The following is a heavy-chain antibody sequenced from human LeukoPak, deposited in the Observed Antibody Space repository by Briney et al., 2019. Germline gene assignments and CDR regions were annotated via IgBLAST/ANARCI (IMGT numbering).Heavy chain of an antibody. Sequence: PGGSLRPSCAASTFTFSSYGMHWVRQAPGKGLEWVAFIQYDGNKRYYADSVKGRFTISGDNSKNTLYLQMNSLRPEDTALYYCANTMYSSAWSPFDYWGRGTLVTVSS. V-gene: IGHV3-30*02. CDR2: IQYDGNKR. CDR1: TFTFSSYG. CDR3: ANTMYSSAWSPFDY. J-gene: IGHJ4*02. D-gene: IGHD6-19*01.